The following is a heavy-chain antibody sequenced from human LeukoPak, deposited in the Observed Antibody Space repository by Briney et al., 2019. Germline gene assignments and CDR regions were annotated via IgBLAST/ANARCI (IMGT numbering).Heavy chain of an antibody. CDR1: GFTFSSYG. Sequence: GGSLRLSCAASGFTFSSYGMHWVRQAPGQGLEWMGWINPNSGGTNYAQKFQGRVTMTRDTSISTAYMELSRLRSDDTAVYYCARDRAAAGTGYYYMDVWGKGTTVTISS. CDR2: INPNSGGT. J-gene: IGHJ6*03. CDR3: ARDRAAAGTGYYYMDV. V-gene: IGHV1-2*02. D-gene: IGHD6-13*01.